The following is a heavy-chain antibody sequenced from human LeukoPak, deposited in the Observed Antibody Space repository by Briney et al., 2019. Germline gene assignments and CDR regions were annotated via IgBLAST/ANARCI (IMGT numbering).Heavy chain of an antibody. Sequence: ASVQVSCKASGYTFTGYYMHWVRQAPGQGLEWMGWINPNSGGTNYAQKFQGRVTMTRDTSISTAYMELSRLRSDDTAVYYCAVGKVPAAIRTIDYWGQGTLVTVSS. J-gene: IGHJ4*02. CDR2: INPNSGGT. V-gene: IGHV1-2*02. CDR3: AVGKVPAAIRTIDY. D-gene: IGHD2-2*02. CDR1: GYTFTGYY.